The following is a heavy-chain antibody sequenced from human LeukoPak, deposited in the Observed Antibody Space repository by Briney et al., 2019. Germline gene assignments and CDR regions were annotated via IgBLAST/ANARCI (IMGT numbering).Heavy chain of an antibody. V-gene: IGHV4-59*01. CDR2: IYYSGST. CDR3: ARGGPGYYASGTLGYFDY. J-gene: IGHJ4*02. CDR1: GGSISSYS. Sequence: SETLSLTCTVSGGSISSYSWSWIRQPAGKGLEWLGYIYYSGSTNYNPSLKSRVTISVDTSKNQFSLKLSSVTAADTAVYYCARGGPGYYASGTLGYFDYWGQGTLVTVSS. D-gene: IGHD3-10*01.